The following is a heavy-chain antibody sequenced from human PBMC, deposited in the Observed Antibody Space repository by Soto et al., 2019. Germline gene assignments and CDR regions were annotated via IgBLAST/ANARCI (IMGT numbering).Heavy chain of an antibody. CDR1: SGSIRSGDYY. Sequence: QVQLQESGPGLVRPSQTLSLTCAVSSGSIRSGDYYWTWIRQPPGKGLEWIGYIDHSGSAYYNPSLKSRATISLDTSNSGFSLKLNSVTAADTAVYCCAGELGTFYFEHWGQGRLVTVSS. D-gene: IGHD7-27*01. CDR3: AGELGTFYFEH. V-gene: IGHV4-30-4*01. J-gene: IGHJ4*02. CDR2: IDHSGSA.